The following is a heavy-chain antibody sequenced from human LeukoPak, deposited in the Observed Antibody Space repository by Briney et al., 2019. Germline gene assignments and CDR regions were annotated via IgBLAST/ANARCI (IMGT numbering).Heavy chain of an antibody. J-gene: IGHJ4*02. V-gene: IGHV3-49*03. CDR3: TRENFRSDY. Sequence: SGGSLKLSCTASGFTFGDYAMSWFRQAPGKGLEWVGFIRSKAYGGTTEYAASVKGRFTISGDDSKSIAYLHMNSLKTEDTAVYYCTRENFRSDYWGQGTLVTVSS. CDR1: GFTFGDYA. CDR2: IRSKAYGGTT. D-gene: IGHD1-7*01.